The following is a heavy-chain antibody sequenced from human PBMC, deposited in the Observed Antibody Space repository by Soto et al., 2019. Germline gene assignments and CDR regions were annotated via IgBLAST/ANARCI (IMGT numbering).Heavy chain of an antibody. J-gene: IGHJ6*02. CDR1: GGTFSSYA. Sequence: GASVKVSCKASGGTFSSYAISWVRQAPGQGLEWMGGIIPIFGTANYAQKFQGRVTITADESTSTAYMELSSLRSEDTAVYYCAREEAWNHYYYYGMDVWGQGTPVTVS. D-gene: IGHD1-1*01. CDR3: AREEAWNHYYYYGMDV. CDR2: IIPIFGTA. V-gene: IGHV1-69*13.